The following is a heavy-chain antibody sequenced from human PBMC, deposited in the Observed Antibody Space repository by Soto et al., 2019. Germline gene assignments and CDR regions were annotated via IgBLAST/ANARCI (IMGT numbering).Heavy chain of an antibody. CDR1: GCSISSSSW. CDR3: ARGSSFRGDFDI. V-gene: IGHV4-4*02. Sequence: HLQESGPGLVRPSETLSLTCAVSGCSISSSSWWTLVRQSPEKVLEWIGEFYHAGSPDYNPSFQSRVTIILYKSKNNFSLRLTSVTAADTAVYYCARGSSFRGDFDIWGQGTTVTVSS. CDR2: FYHAGSP. J-gene: IGHJ3*02. D-gene: IGHD2-21*01.